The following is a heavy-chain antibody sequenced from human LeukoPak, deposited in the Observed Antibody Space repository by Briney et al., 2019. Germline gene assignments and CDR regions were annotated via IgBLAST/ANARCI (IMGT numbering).Heavy chain of an antibody. J-gene: IGHJ4*02. D-gene: IGHD7-27*01. CDR3: ARDPLGRAADY. V-gene: IGHV3-48*02. Sequence: GGSLRLSCAASGFSFSDYSMDWVRQAPGKGLEWVSYISSTSSTIYYADSVKGRFTISRDNANNALYLQMSSLRDEDTAVYFCARDPLGRAADYWGQGSLVTVSS. CDR2: ISSTSSTI. CDR1: GFSFSDYS.